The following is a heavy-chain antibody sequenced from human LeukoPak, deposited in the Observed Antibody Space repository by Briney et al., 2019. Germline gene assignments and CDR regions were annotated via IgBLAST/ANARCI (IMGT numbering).Heavy chain of an antibody. V-gene: IGHV3-23*01. Sequence: GGSLRLSCAASGFTFSSYDMSWVRQAPGKGLEWVSSITLSGANTFYADSVMGRFTISRDNSKNTLYLQMNSLSAEDTAVYYCAKRGNPAVGHHYLDVWGEGTPVRVSS. CDR1: GFTFSSYD. CDR3: AKRGNPAVGHHYLDV. D-gene: IGHD2-2*01. CDR2: ITLSGANT. J-gene: IGHJ6*03.